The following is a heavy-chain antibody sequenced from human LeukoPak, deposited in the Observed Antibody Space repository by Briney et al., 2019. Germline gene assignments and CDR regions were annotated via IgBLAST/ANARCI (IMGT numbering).Heavy chain of an antibody. J-gene: IGHJ4*02. CDR1: GGSICSSSYY. Sequence: PSETLSLTCTVSGGSICSSSYYWGWIRQPPGKGLEWIGSIYYSGSTYYNPSLKSRVTISVDTSKNQFSLKLSSVTAADTAVYYCASQYFLILSLYYFDYWGQGTLVTVSS. CDR2: IYYSGST. D-gene: IGHD3-10*02. V-gene: IGHV4-39*01. CDR3: ASQYFLILSLYYFDY.